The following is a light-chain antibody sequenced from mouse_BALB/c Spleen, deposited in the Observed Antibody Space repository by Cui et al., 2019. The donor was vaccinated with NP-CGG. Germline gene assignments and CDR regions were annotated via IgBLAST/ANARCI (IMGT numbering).Light chain of an antibody. CDR1: TWAVTTNNY. CDR2: GTN. J-gene: IGLJ1*01. V-gene: IGLV1*01. Sequence: QAVLNQGSAINTSPGETVTLTCRSSTWAVTTNNYANWVQEKPDHLFTGLIGGTNNRAPGVPARFSGSLIGDKAALTITGAQTEDEAIYFCALWYNNHWVFGGGTKLTVL. CDR3: ALWYNNHWV.